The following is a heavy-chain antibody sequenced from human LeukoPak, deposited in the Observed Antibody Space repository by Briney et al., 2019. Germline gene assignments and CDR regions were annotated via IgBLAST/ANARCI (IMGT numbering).Heavy chain of an antibody. CDR2: IYPGDSDT. Sequence: GESLKISCKGSGYSFTSYWICWVRQMPGKGLEWMGIIYPGDSDTRYSPSFQGQVTISADKSISTAYLQWSSLKASDTAMYYCARGRRDGYNYDAFDIWGQGTMVTVSS. CDR3: ARGRRDGYNYDAFDI. CDR1: GYSFTSYW. J-gene: IGHJ3*02. D-gene: IGHD5-24*01. V-gene: IGHV5-51*01.